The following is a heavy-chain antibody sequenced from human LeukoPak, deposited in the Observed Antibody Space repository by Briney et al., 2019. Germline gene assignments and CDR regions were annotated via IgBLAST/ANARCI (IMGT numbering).Heavy chain of an antibody. CDR1: GGSFSGYY. J-gene: IGHJ4*02. CDR3: ARSRPHYYDILTGYYY. D-gene: IGHD3-9*01. Sequence: SETLSLTCAVYGGSFSGYYWSWIRQPPGKGLEWIGEINHSGSTNYNPSLKSRVTISVDTSKNKFSLELSSVTAAATAVYYCARSRPHYYDILTGYYYWGQGTLVTVSS. V-gene: IGHV4-34*01. CDR2: INHSGST.